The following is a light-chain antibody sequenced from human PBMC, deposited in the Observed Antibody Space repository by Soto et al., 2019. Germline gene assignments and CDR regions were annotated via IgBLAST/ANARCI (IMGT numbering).Light chain of an antibody. J-gene: IGKJ3*01. CDR1: QSVGSN. CDR3: QQYNNWPPVT. CDR2: GAS. Sequence: EIVMTQSQATLSVSPGERATLSCGASQSVGSNLAWYQQKPGQAPRLLIYGASTRATGIPARFSGSGSGTEFTLTISSLQSEDFAVYYCQQYNNWPPVTFGPGTKVDIK. V-gene: IGKV3-15*01.